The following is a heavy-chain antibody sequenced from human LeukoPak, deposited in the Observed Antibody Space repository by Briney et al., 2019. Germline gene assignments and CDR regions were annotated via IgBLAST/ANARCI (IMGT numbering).Heavy chain of an antibody. CDR3: ARVGNYDFWSGYSFDY. Sequence: SETLSLTCTVSGGSISSGDYYWSWIRQPPGKGLEWIGYIYYSGSTYYNPSLKSRVTISVDTSKNQFSLKLSSVTAADTAVYYCARVGNYDFWSGYSFDYWGQGTLVTVSS. CDR2: IYYSGST. D-gene: IGHD3-3*01. J-gene: IGHJ4*02. V-gene: IGHV4-30-4*08. CDR1: GGSISSGDYY.